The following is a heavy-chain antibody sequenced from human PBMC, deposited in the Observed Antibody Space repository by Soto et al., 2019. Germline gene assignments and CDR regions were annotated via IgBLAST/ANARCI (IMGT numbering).Heavy chain of an antibody. CDR2: ISGSGGST. CDR3: AKAYNWKSSRGNYYYYGMDV. Sequence: EVQLLESGGGLVQPGGSLRLSCAASGFTFSSYAMSWVRQAPGKGLEWVSAISGSGGSTYYADSVKGRFTISRDNSKNTLYLRMNSLRAEDTAVYYCAKAYNWKSSRGNYYYYGMDVWGQGTTVTVSS. CDR1: GFTFSSYA. D-gene: IGHD1-20*01. J-gene: IGHJ6*02. V-gene: IGHV3-23*01.